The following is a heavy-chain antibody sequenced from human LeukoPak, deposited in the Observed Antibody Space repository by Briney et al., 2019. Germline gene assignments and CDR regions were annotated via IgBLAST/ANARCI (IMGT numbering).Heavy chain of an antibody. V-gene: IGHV1-8*02. Sequence: ASVKVSCKASGYTFTSYYMHWVRQATGQGLEWMGWMNPNSGNTGYAQKFQGRVTMTRNTSISTAYMELSSLRSEDTAVYYCARSSLMVRGVIPYWGQGTLVTVSS. D-gene: IGHD3-10*01. J-gene: IGHJ4*02. CDR3: ARSSLMVRGVIPY. CDR2: MNPNSGNT. CDR1: GYTFTSYY.